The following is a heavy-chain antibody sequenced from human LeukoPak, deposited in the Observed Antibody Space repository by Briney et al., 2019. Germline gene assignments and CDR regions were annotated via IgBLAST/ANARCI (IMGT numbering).Heavy chain of an antibody. CDR1: GGTFSSYA. Sequence: SVKVSCKASGGTFSSYAISWVRQAPGQGLEWMGRIIPILGIANYAQKFQGRVTITADKSTSTAYMELSSLRSEDTAVYYCARRGTTVTSYYDAFDIWGQGTMVTVSS. D-gene: IGHD4-11*01. V-gene: IGHV1-69*04. J-gene: IGHJ3*02. CDR3: ARRGTTVTSYYDAFDI. CDR2: IIPILGIA.